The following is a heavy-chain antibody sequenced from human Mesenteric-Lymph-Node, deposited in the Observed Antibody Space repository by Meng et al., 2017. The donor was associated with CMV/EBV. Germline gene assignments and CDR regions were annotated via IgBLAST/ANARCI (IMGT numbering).Heavy chain of an antibody. J-gene: IGHJ4*02. CDR3: ARVGITGDEGDY. Sequence: SETLSLTCTVSGGSISGYYWSWIRQPPGKGLEWIGYISYTGSANYNPSLKSRVTISVDTSKNQFSLKLSSVTAADTAVYYCARVGITGDEGDYWGQGTLVTVSS. CDR2: ISYTGSA. D-gene: IGHD7-27*01. CDR1: GGSISGYY. V-gene: IGHV4-59*08.